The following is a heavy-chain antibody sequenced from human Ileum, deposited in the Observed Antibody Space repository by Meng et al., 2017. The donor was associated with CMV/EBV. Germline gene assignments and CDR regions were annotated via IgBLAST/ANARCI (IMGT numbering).Heavy chain of an antibody. CDR1: YSVTSYW. CDR3: ARQGTIFGVVIAGGLDP. CDR2: IYPGDSDT. J-gene: IGHJ5*02. V-gene: IGHV5-51*01. Sequence: YSVTSYWFGWVRQMPGKGLAWRVIIYPGDSDTRYSPSFQGQVTISADKSISTAYLQWSSLKASDTAMYYCARQGTIFGVVIAGGLDPWGQGTLVTVSS. D-gene: IGHD3-3*01.